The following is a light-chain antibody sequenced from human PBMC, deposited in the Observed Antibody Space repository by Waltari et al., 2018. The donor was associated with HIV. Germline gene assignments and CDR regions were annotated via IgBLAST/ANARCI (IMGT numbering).Light chain of an antibody. J-gene: IGLJ2*01. CDR3: CSYAGSSTFVV. Sequence: QSALTQPASVSGSPGQSITISCTGTSSDVGSYNLVSWYQQHPGKAPKLRIYEVSKRRSGVSNRFSGSKSGNTASLTISGLQAEDEADYYCCSYAGSSTFVVFGGGTKLTVL. CDR2: EVS. V-gene: IGLV2-23*02. CDR1: SSDVGSYNL.